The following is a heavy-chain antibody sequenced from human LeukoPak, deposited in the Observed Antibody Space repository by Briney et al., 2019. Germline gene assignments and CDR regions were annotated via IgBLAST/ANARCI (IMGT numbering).Heavy chain of an antibody. D-gene: IGHD3-22*01. V-gene: IGHV1-8*03. CDR3: ATSRPLLRDAFDI. J-gene: IGHJ3*02. CDR1: GYTFTSYD. Sequence: ASVKVSCMASGYTFTSYDINWVRQATGQGLEWMGWMNPNSGNTGYAQKFQGRVTITRNTSISTAYMELSSLRSEDTAVYYCATSRPLLRDAFDIWGQGTMVTVSS. CDR2: MNPNSGNT.